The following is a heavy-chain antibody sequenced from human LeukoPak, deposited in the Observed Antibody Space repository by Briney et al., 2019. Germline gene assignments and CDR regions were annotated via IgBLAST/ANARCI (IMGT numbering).Heavy chain of an antibody. CDR3: ARGILEYSGYDY. J-gene: IGHJ4*02. Sequence: GGSLRLSCAASGFTVSANYISWVRQAPGKGPEWVSVIYYSGNTYYADSVKGRFTISADNSKNTLYLQMNSLRAEDTAMYYCARGILEYSGYDYWGQGTLVTVS. CDR2: IYYSGNT. CDR1: GFTVSANY. V-gene: IGHV3-66*01. D-gene: IGHD5-12*01.